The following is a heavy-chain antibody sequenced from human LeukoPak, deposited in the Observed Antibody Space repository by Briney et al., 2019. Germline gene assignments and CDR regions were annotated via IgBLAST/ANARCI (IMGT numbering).Heavy chain of an antibody. J-gene: IGHJ4*02. V-gene: IGHV1-18*01. CDR2: ISANNGNT. CDR1: GYTFTSFG. D-gene: IGHD6-19*01. CDR3: ARDSNVAYSSGWYPGY. Sequence: GASVKVSCKASGYTFTSFGISWVRQAPGQGLEWMGWISANNGNTKYGQKLQGRVTVTTDTSTSTAYMELRSLRSDDTAVYYCARDSNVAYSSGWYPGYWGQGTLVTVSS.